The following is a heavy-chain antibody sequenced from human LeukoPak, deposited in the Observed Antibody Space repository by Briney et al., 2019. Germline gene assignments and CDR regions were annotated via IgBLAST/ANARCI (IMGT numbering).Heavy chain of an antibody. CDR1: GGSFSGYY. D-gene: IGHD5-18*01. J-gene: IGHJ5*02. CDR2: INHSGST. Sequence: PSETLSLTCAVYGGSFSGYYWSWIRQPPGKGLEWIGEINHSGSTNYNPSLKSRVTISVDTSKNQFSLNLSSVTAADTAVYYCVRGGYSYGFRVLLSWFDPWGQGTLVTVSS. V-gene: IGHV4-34*01. CDR3: VRGGYSYGFRVLLSWFDP.